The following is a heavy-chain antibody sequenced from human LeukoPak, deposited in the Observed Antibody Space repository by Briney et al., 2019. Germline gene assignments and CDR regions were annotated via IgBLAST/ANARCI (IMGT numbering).Heavy chain of an antibody. V-gene: IGHV4-39*07. Sequence: SETLSLTCTVSGGSISSSSYYWGWIRQPPGTGLEWIGEINHSGSTNYNPSLKSRVTISVDTSKNQFSLKLSSVTAADTAVYYCARGRNGLRYFDWPRGICGWFDPWGQGTLVTVSS. CDR3: ARGRNGLRYFDWPRGICGWFDP. CDR1: GGSISSSSYY. J-gene: IGHJ5*02. CDR2: INHSGST. D-gene: IGHD3-9*01.